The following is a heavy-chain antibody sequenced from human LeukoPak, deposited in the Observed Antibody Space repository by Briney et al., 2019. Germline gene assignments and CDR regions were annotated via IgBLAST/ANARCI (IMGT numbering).Heavy chain of an antibody. Sequence: PGGSLRLSCAASGFTFSSYSMNWVRQAPGKGLEWVSYISSSSSTIYYADSVKGRFTISRDNAKNSLYLQMNSLRAEDTAVYYCARALRGDIVVVPAAMGDYWGQGTLVAVSS. CDR2: ISSSSSTI. CDR3: ARALRGDIVVVPAAMGDY. CDR1: GFTFSSYS. V-gene: IGHV3-48*01. D-gene: IGHD2-2*01. J-gene: IGHJ4*02.